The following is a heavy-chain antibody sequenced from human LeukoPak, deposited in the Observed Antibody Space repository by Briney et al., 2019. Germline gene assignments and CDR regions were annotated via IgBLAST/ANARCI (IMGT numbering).Heavy chain of an antibody. J-gene: IGHJ3*02. CDR1: GFSFSSYA. Sequence: GGSLRLSCAASGFSFSSYAMSWVRQAPGKGLEWVSNISGRDGSTYYADSVKGRFTISRDNSKNTLYLQMNSLRAEDTAVYYCARVPAGVIGMKDAFDIWGQGTMVTVSS. CDR2: ISGRDGST. V-gene: IGHV3-23*01. D-gene: IGHD3-16*02. CDR3: ARVPAGVIGMKDAFDI.